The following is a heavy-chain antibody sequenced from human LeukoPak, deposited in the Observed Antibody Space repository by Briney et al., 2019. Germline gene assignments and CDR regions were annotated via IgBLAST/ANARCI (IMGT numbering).Heavy chain of an antibody. CDR2: ISYDGSNK. Sequence: GRSLRLSCAASGFTFSSYAMHWVRQAPGKGLEWVAVISYDGSNKYYADSVKGRFTISRDNSKNTLYLQMNSLRAEDTAVYYCARGGLGAFDIWGQGTMVTVSS. V-gene: IGHV3-30-3*01. J-gene: IGHJ3*02. CDR1: GFTFSSYA. CDR3: ARGGLGAFDI.